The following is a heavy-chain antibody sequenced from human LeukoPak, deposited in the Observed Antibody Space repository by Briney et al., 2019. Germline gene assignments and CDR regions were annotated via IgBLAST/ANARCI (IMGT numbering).Heavy chain of an antibody. V-gene: IGHV1-2*02. D-gene: IGHD3-3*01. CDR2: INPNSGGT. Sequence: ASVKVSCKASGYTFTSYAMHWVRQAPGQGLEWMGWINPNSGGTNYAQKFQGRVTMTRDTSISTAYMELSRLRSDDTAVYYCASDDPLLNTIFGVFRWGQGTLVTVSS. CDR1: GYTFTSYA. J-gene: IGHJ4*02. CDR3: ASDDPLLNTIFGVFR.